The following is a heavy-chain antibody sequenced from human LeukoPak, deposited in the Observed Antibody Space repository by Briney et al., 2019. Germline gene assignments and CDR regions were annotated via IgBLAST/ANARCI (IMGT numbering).Heavy chain of an antibody. CDR3: ARGPDMITFGGVIADDAFDI. CDR2: MSPNSGNT. D-gene: IGHD3-16*02. CDR1: GYTFTSYD. J-gene: IGHJ3*02. V-gene: IGHV1-8*01. Sequence: ASVKVSCKASGYTFTSYDINWVRQATGQGLEWMGWMSPNSGNTGYAQKFQGRVTITRNTSISTAYMELSSLRSEDTAVYYCARGPDMITFGGVIADDAFDIWGQGTMVTVSS.